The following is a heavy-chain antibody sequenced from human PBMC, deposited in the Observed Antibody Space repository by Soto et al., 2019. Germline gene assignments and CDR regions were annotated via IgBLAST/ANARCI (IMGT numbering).Heavy chain of an antibody. V-gene: IGHV3-30*18. CDR1: GFTFSSYG. Sequence: GGSLRLSCAASGFTFSSYGMHWVRQAPGKGLEWVAVISYDGSNKYYADSVKGRFTISRDNSKNTLYLQMNSLRAEDTAVYYCAKDLREWELLNPFDYWGQGTLVTVSS. CDR3: AKDLREWELLNPFDY. J-gene: IGHJ4*02. CDR2: ISYDGSNK. D-gene: IGHD1-26*01.